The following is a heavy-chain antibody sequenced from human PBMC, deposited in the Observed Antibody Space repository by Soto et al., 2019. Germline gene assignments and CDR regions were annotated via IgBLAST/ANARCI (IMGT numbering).Heavy chain of an antibody. Sequence: PSETLSLTCTVSGASVSSPTHYWNWIRQSPGKGLEWIGFVYYSGITNYSPSLKSRVTISLDTSKDQFSLRLPSVTAADTAVYYCARTRDNNINYYYALDVWGQVTTVT. J-gene: IGHJ6*02. CDR1: GASVSSPTHY. CDR3: ARTRDNNINYYYALDV. D-gene: IGHD1-20*01. V-gene: IGHV4-61*01. CDR2: VYYSGIT.